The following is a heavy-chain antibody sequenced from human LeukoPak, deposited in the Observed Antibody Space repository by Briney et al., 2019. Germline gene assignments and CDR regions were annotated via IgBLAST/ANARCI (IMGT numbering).Heavy chain of an antibody. Sequence: GGSLRLSCAASGFTFSSYAMSWVRQAPGKGLEWVSAISGSGGSTYYADSVKGRFTISRDNSKNTLYLQMNSLRAEDTAVYYCTRGAPKAYYDILTGYWPPPTFFDYWGQGTLVTVSS. J-gene: IGHJ4*02. CDR3: TRGAPKAYYDILTGYWPPPTFFDY. CDR2: ISGSGGST. V-gene: IGHV3-23*01. D-gene: IGHD3-9*01. CDR1: GFTFSSYA.